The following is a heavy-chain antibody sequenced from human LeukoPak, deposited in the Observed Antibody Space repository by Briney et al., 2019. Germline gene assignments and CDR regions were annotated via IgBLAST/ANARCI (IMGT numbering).Heavy chain of an antibody. V-gene: IGHV3-20*04. CDR3: ARGSVQLWLRDTYYYMDV. CDR1: GFTFDDYA. Sequence: PGGSLRLSCAASGFTFDDYAMNWVRQVPGRGLEWVSGINWNGRITEYADSVNDRFTISRQNTKNSLYLYMNNLGGEDTALYFCARGSVQLWLRDTYYYMDVWGKGTMVTVSS. CDR2: INWNGRIT. D-gene: IGHD5-18*01. J-gene: IGHJ6*03.